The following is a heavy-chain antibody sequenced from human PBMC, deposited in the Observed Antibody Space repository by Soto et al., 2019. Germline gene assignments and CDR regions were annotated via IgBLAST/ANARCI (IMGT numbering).Heavy chain of an antibody. V-gene: IGHV3-33*01. D-gene: IGHD2-15*01. CDR1: GFTFSSYG. CDR2: IWYDGSNK. Sequence: GGSLRLSCAASGFTFSSYGTHWVRQAPGKGLEWVAVIWYDGSNKYYADSVKGRFTISRDNSKNTLYLQMNSLRAEDTAVYYCASTKLGYCSGGSCYSLAYYFDYWGQGTLVTVSS. CDR3: ASTKLGYCSGGSCYSLAYYFDY. J-gene: IGHJ4*02.